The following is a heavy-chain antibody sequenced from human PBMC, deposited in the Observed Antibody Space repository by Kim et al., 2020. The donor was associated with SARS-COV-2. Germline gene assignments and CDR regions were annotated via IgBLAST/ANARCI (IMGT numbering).Heavy chain of an antibody. CDR3: AKICGAFHSQDWLDP. J-gene: IGHJ5*02. Sequence: ANSVRGRVTISRDKSKNTLDLQMNSLKVEDTAIYYCAKICGAFHSQDWLDPWGQGTLVTVSS. D-gene: IGHD3-10*01. V-gene: IGHV3-30*02.